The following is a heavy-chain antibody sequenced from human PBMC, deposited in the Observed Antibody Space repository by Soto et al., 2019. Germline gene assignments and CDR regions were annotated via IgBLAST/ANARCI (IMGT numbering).Heavy chain of an antibody. D-gene: IGHD3-10*01. CDR1: GFTFSDVW. V-gene: IGHV3-15*07. CDR2: IKSKTSDGTT. CDR3: ATEGTPYGHHAIGY. Sequence: EVQLVESGGDLVKPGGSLRLSCAASGFTFSDVWMNWVRQAPGKGLEWIGRIKSKTSDGTTDYIEPVKGRFTISRDDSTDTLYLQMNSLTTEDTAVYFCATEGTPYGHHAIGYWGRGTLVTVSS. J-gene: IGHJ4*02.